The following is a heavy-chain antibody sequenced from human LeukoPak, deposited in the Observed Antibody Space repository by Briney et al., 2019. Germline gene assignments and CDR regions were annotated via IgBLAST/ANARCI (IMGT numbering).Heavy chain of an antibody. D-gene: IGHD6-19*01. V-gene: IGHV4-39*01. CDR3: ASLAVAGLSEGY. Sequence: SETLSLTCTVSGGSISSDSYYWAWIRQPPGKGLEWIASIYYSGSTCYNPSLKSRVTISVDTSRNQFSLKLSSVTAADTAVYYCASLAVAGLSEGYWGQGTLVTVSS. CDR1: GGSISSDSYY. CDR2: IYYSGST. J-gene: IGHJ4*02.